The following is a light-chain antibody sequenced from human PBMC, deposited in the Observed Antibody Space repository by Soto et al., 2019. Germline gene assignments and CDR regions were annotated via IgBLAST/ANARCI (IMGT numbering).Light chain of an antibody. V-gene: IGLV2-14*03. Sequence: QSALTQPAYVSGSPGQSITISCNGTSSDVGGYNYVSWYQQHPGNPPKVMIYDVSKRPSGISNRFSGAKSGNTASLTTSGLQVEDEAYYYGSSYSSGSTRVVFCGGTKVTVL. CDR3: SSYSSGSTRVV. CDR2: DVS. J-gene: IGLJ2*01. CDR1: SSDVGGYNY.